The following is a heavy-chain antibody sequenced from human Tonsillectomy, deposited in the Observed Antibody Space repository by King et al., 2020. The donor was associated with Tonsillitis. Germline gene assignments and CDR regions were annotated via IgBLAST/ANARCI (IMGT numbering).Heavy chain of an antibody. D-gene: IGHD6-13*01. CDR3: ARGGSDWYDGWHS. J-gene: IGHJ4*02. CDR2: ISFDGNTR. V-gene: IGHV3-30*03. CDR1: GFNFSTYG. Sequence: VQLVESGGGVVQPGRSLRLSCATSGFNFSTYGMNWVRQAPGKGPEWVSVISFDGNTRHYADSAKGRFTISKDEPRKKVYLQMNFVRPEDTAVYYCARGGSDWYDGWHSWAQGTRVCVSS.